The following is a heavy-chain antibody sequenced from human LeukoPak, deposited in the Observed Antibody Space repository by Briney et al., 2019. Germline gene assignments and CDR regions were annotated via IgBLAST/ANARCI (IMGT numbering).Heavy chain of an antibody. CDR2: ISSSSSYI. CDR1: GFTFSSYE. D-gene: IGHD6-19*01. V-gene: IGHV3-21*01. CDR3: ARDSSSGWYGLFDY. Sequence: PGGSLRLSCAASGFTFSSYEMNWVRQAPGKGLEWVSSISSSSSYIYYADSVKGRFTISRDNAKNSLYLQMNSLRAEDTAVYYCARDSSSGWYGLFDYWGQGTLVTVSS. J-gene: IGHJ4*02.